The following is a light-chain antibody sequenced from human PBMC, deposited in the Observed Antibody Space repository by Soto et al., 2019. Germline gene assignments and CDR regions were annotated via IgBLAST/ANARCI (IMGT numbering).Light chain of an antibody. CDR1: SSDVGGYNY. J-gene: IGLJ2*01. CDR3: SSYTSSGTVV. CDR2: QGT. V-gene: IGLV2-14*01. Sequence: QSALTQPASVSGSPGQSITISCTGSSSDVGGYNYVSWYQQHPGKAPKILLYQGTNRPSGVSNRFSGSKSGNTASLAISGLQADDEAHYYCSSYTSSGTVVFGGGTKLTVL.